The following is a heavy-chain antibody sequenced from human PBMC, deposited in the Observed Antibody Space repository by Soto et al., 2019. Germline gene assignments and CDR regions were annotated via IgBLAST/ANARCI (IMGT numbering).Heavy chain of an antibody. CDR3: AKDKGGTPYYIDS. V-gene: IGHV3-9*01. CDR2: INWNSDKV. CDR1: GFNFGNYA. Sequence: VVLVESGGGLVQPGRSLRLSCAVSGFNFGNYAMHWVRQAPGKGLEWVAAINWNSDKVAYAGSVVGQFTIFRDSAKNSLHLQMNDLTTEDTAIYYCAKDKGGTPYYIDSWGQGILVTVSS. J-gene: IGHJ4*02. D-gene: IGHD6-25*01.